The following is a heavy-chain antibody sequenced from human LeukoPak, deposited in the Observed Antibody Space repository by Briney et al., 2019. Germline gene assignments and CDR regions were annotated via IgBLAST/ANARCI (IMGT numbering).Heavy chain of an antibody. V-gene: IGHV3-9*01. CDR1: GFTFDDYA. J-gene: IGHJ4*02. CDR2: ISWNSGSI. Sequence: GGSLRLSCAASGFTFDDYAMHWVRQAPGKGLEWVSGISWNSGSIGYADSVKGRFTISRDNAKNSLYLQMNSLRAEDTAVYYCARHLWLIKAPFGYWGQGTLVTVSS. CDR3: ARHLWLIKAPFGY. D-gene: IGHD3-10*01.